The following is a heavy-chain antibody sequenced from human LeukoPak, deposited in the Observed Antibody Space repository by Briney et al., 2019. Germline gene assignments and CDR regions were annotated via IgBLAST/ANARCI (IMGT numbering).Heavy chain of an antibody. CDR1: GFAFSSYW. J-gene: IGHJ3*02. CDR2: IKQDGSEK. Sequence: HPGRSLRLSCAASGFAFSSYWMSWVSQAPGKGLEWVANIKQDGSEKYYVDSVKGRFTISRDNAKNSLFLQLNSLRAEDTAVYFCARRFMVLTTKTLHIWGQGTMVTVSS. CDR3: ARRFMVLTTKTLHI. D-gene: IGHD4/OR15-4a*01. V-gene: IGHV3-7*04.